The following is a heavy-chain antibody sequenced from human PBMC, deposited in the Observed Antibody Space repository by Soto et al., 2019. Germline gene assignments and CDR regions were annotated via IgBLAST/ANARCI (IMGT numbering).Heavy chain of an antibody. D-gene: IGHD4-17*01. V-gene: IGHV3-9*01. CDR3: AKDIFDGDYAKWYFDL. CDR2: ISWNSGSI. CDR1: GFTFDDYA. J-gene: IGHJ2*01. Sequence: EVQLVESGGGLVQPGRSLRLSCAASGFTFDDYAMHWVRQAPGKGLEWVSGISWNSGSIGYADSVKGRFTISRDNAKKSLYLQMNSLRAEDTALYYCAKDIFDGDYAKWYFDLWGRGTLVTVSS.